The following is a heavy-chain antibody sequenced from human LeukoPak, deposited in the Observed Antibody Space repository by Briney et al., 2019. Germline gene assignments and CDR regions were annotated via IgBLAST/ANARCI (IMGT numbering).Heavy chain of an antibody. D-gene: IGHD3-22*01. V-gene: IGHV3-21*01. Sequence: GGSLRLSCAASGFTFSSYSMNWVRQAPGKGLEWVSSISSSSSYIYYADSVKGRFTISRDNAKNSLYLQMNSLGAEDTAVYYCARDFYDTSGYYYDYWGQGTLVTVSS. CDR2: ISSSSSYI. J-gene: IGHJ4*02. CDR3: ARDFYDTSGYYYDY. CDR1: GFTFSSYS.